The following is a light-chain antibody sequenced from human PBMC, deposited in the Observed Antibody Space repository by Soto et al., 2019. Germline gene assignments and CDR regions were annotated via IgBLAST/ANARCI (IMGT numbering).Light chain of an antibody. CDR1: HSISNY. Sequence: EIVLTQSPATLSLSPGERATLSCRASHSISNYLAWYQQKPGQAPRLLIVGSFARATGIPARFSGSGSGTDFTLTISSLLSEDFAVYYCHQYYKWPLTFGGGTKVDIK. CDR3: HQYYKWPLT. V-gene: IGKV3-15*01. CDR2: GSF. J-gene: IGKJ4*01.